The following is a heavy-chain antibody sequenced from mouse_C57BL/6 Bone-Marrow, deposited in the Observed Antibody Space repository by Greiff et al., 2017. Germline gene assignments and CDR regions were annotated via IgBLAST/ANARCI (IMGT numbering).Heavy chain of an antibody. Sequence: EVQLVESGGGLVKPGGSLKLSCAASGFTFSDYGMHWVRQAPEKGLEWVAYISSGSSTIYYADTVKGRFTISRDNAKNTLFLQMTSLRSEDTAMYYCARPHYSNLYYVDYWGQGTTLTVSS. CDR1: GFTFSDYG. CDR3: ARPHYSNLYYVDY. J-gene: IGHJ2*01. D-gene: IGHD2-5*01. CDR2: ISSGSSTI. V-gene: IGHV5-17*01.